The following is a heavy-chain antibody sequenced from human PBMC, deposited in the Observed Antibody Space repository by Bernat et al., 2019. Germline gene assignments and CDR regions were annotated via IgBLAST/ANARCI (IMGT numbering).Heavy chain of an antibody. V-gene: IGHV4-59*01. Sequence: QVQLQESGPGLVKPSETLSLTCTVSGGSISTYYWSWIRQPPGKGLEWIGNIYYSGSTNYNPSLKSRVTISVDTSKNQFSLKRSSVNAADTAMYYCARGGSGVGADYWGQGTLVTVSS. D-gene: IGHD3-3*01. CDR3: ARGGSGVGADY. CDR1: GGSISTYY. J-gene: IGHJ4*02. CDR2: IYYSGST.